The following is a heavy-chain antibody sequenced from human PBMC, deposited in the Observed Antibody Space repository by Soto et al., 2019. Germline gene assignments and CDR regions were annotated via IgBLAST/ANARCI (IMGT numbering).Heavy chain of an antibody. CDR3: ARLRTTVSSTYAFDI. CDR2: IYYSGST. V-gene: IGHV4-59*08. CDR1: GGSISSYY. Sequence: QVQLQESGPGLVKPSETLSLTCTVSGGSISSYYWSWIRQPPGKGLEWIGYIYYSGSTNYNPSLKSRVTISVDTSKNQFSLKLSSVTAADTAVYYCARLRTTVSSTYAFDIWGQGTMVTVSS. J-gene: IGHJ3*02. D-gene: IGHD4-17*01.